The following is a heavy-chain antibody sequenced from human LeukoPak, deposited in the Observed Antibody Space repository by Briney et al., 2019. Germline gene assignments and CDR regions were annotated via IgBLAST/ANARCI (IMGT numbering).Heavy chain of an antibody. CDR1: GFTFSSYG. CDR2: ISGSGGST. V-gene: IGHV3-23*01. D-gene: IGHD3-3*01. CDR3: AKSPLRTRILLDY. J-gene: IGHJ4*02. Sequence: GGSLRLSCAASGFTFSSYGMSWVRQAPGKGLEWVSAISGSGGSTYYADSVKGRFTISRDNSKNTLYLQMGSLRADDTAVYYCAKSPLRTRILLDYWGQGTLVTVSS.